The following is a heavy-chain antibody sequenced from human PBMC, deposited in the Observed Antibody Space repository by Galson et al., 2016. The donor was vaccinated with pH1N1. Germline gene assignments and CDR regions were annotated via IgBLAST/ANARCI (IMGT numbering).Heavy chain of an antibody. D-gene: IGHD4-23*01. CDR1: GGSFSSFA. V-gene: IGHV1-69*06. CDR3: VFSRFCGKAFDI. Sequence: SVKVSCKASGGSFSSFAISWVRQAPGQGLEWMGGIIPISGTTNYAQKFQGRVTITADKFTSTAYMELTSLKSEDTAVDYCVFSRFCGKAFDIWGRVIMVT. CDR2: IIPISGTT. J-gene: IGHJ3*02.